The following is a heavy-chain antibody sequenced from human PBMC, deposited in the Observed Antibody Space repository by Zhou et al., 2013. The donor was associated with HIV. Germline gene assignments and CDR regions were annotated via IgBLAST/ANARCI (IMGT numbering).Heavy chain of an antibody. CDR1: GYTFIDHR. Sequence: QVQLVQSEAEVKKPGASVKVSCKTSGYTFIDHRIQWVRQAPGKGLEWMGWIKPNSGDTSYPQNFQGRVTMTRDTSINTAYMELNRLTADDTAVYYCARVCSGGSCYKEQAGVIDYWGQGTLVTVSS. D-gene: IGHD2-15*01. CDR3: ARVCSGGSCYKEQAGVIDY. J-gene: IGHJ4*02. CDR2: IKPNSGDT. V-gene: IGHV1-2*02.